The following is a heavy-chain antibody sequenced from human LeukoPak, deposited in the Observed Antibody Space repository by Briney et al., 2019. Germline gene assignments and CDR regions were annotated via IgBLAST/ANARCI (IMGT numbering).Heavy chain of an antibody. CDR3: AKLANWNYQFYYMDV. J-gene: IGHJ6*03. V-gene: IGHV5-51*01. Sequence: GESLKISCKGFGYSFSSYWIGWVRQMPGKGLEWMGIVSPGDSDTRYSPSFEGQVTISADKSISTAYLQWSSLKASDTAMYYCAKLANWNYQFYYMDVWGKGTTVTVSS. D-gene: IGHD1-20*01. CDR1: GYSFSSYW. CDR2: VSPGDSDT.